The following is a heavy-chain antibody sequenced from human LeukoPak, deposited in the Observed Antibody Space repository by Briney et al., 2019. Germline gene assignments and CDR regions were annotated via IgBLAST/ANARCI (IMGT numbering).Heavy chain of an antibody. CDR3: ARDSSGCDY. J-gene: IGHJ4*02. V-gene: IGHV1-2*02. CDR1: GYIFTDNY. D-gene: IGHD6-19*01. Sequence: ASVKVSCKASGYIFTDNYIHWVRQAPGQGLEWMGWINPNSGGTNYAQKFQGRVTMTRDTSISTAYMELSRLRSDDTAVYYCARDSSGCDYWGQGTLVTVSS. CDR2: INPNSGGT.